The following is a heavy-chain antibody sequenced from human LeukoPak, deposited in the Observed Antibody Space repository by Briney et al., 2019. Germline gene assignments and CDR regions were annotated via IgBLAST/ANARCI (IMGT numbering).Heavy chain of an antibody. Sequence: GGSLRLSCAASGFTFSSYGMHWVRQAPGKGLEWGEVIWYDGSNKYYADSVKGRFTISRDNSKNTLYLQMNSLRAEDTAVYYCARAFTRGYSYGAEVGYWAQGTLVTVSS. CDR2: IWYDGSNK. V-gene: IGHV3-33*01. CDR3: ARAFTRGYSYGAEVGY. D-gene: IGHD5-18*01. CDR1: GFTFSSYG. J-gene: IGHJ4*02.